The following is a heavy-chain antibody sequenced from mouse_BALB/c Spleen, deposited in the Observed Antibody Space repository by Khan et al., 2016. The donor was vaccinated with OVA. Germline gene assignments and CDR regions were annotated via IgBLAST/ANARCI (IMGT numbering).Heavy chain of an antibody. CDR2: ISTYNGNT. D-gene: IGHD1-2*01. CDR3: ARGAWTATNYFDY. V-gene: IGHV1S137*01. CDR1: GYTFTDYA. Sequence: QVQLKQSGPEVVRPGVSVKISCKGSGYTFTDYAVHWVKQSPAKSLEWIGVISTYNGNTNYNQRFKGKATMTVDKSSSTAYVELARLTSEDAAIYYCARGAWTATNYFDYWGQGTTLTVSS. J-gene: IGHJ2*01.